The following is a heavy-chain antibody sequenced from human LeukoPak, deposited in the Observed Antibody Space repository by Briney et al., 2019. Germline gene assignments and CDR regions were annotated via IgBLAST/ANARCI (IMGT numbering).Heavy chain of an antibody. CDR3: ARDSHLGLGWFDT. D-gene: IGHD7-27*01. CDR1: GGSISSGSYY. V-gene: IGHV4-61*02. J-gene: IGHJ5*02. CDR2: IYTSGST. Sequence: SQTLSLTCTVSGGSISSGSYYWSWIRQPAGKGLEWIGRIYTSGSTNYNPSLKSRVTISVDTSKNQFSLKLSSVTAADTAVYYCARDSHLGLGWFDTWGQGTLVTVSS.